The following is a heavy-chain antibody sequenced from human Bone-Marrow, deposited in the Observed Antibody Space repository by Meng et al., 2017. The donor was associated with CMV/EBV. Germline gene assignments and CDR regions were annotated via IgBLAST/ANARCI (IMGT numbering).Heavy chain of an antibody. CDR2: IYYSGST. Sequence: GSRRLSWTGSGGAISSIYWSWSRQPPGKGLEWIGYIYYSGSTNYNPSLESRVTISVDTSKNQLFLKLSSVTAAETAVYYCARVFTSFAFDIWGRGTMVTV. J-gene: IGHJ3*02. V-gene: IGHV4-59*01. CDR1: GGAISSIY. CDR3: ARVFTSFAFDI. D-gene: IGHD1-26*01.